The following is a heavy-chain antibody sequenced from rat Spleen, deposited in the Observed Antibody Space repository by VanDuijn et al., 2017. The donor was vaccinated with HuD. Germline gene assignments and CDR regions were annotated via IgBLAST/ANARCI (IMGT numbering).Heavy chain of an antibody. CDR2: ISPSGGST. CDR3: ATWAY. CDR1: GFTFSNYY. Sequence: EVQMVESGGGLVKPGRSLKLSCAASGFTFSNYYMAWVRQAPTKGLEWVASISPSGGSTYYPDSVKGRFTISRDNAKSTLYLQMDSLRSEDTATYYCATWAYWGQGVMVTVSS. J-gene: IGHJ2*01. V-gene: IGHV5-27*01. D-gene: IGHD4-6*01.